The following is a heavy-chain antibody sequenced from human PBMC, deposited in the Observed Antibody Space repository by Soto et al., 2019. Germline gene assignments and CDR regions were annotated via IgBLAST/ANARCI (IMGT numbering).Heavy chain of an antibody. CDR3: ARMGGTYDYYGMDV. D-gene: IGHD6-19*01. CDR2: FNYTGST. V-gene: IGHV4-39*07. J-gene: IGHJ6*02. Sequence: SETLSLTCVVSGYSMTRGSYYWAWIRQPPGKGLEWIGSFNYTGSTNCNPSLKSRVTVSVDTSKNQFSLKLTSVTAADTAVYYCARMGGTYDYYGMDVWGQGTTVTVSS. CDR1: GYSMTRGSYY.